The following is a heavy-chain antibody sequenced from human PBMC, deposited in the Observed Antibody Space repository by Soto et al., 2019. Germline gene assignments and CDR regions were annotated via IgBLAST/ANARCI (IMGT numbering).Heavy chain of an antibody. CDR3: AKSQYSSSKYYYYYYMDV. J-gene: IGHJ6*03. D-gene: IGHD6-13*01. V-gene: IGHV3-30*18. CDR1: GFTFSSYG. CDR2: ISYDGSNK. Sequence: GGSLRLSCAASGFTFSSYGMHWVRQAPGKGLEWVAVISYDGSNKYYADSVKGRFTISRDNSKNTLYLQMKSLRAEDTAVYYCAKSQYSSSKYYYYYYMDVWGKGTTVTVSS.